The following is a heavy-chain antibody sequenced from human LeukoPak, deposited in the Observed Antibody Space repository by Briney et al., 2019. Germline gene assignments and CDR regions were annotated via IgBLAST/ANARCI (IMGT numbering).Heavy chain of an antibody. CDR3: ARDSSTQWGAWFDP. CDR1: GGSISSYY. Sequence: SETLSLTCTVSGGSISSYYWSWIRHPAGKGLEWIGRIYTSGSTNYNPSLKSRVTISVDKSKNQFSLKLSSVTAADTAVYYCARDSSTQWGAWFDPWGQGTLVTVSS. V-gene: IGHV4-4*07. J-gene: IGHJ5*02. CDR2: IYTSGST. D-gene: IGHD3-16*01.